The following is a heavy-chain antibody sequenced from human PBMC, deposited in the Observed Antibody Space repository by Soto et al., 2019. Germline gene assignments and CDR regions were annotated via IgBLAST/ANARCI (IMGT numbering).Heavy chain of an antibody. CDR2: IYWDDDK. J-gene: IGHJ6*02. V-gene: IGHV2-5*02. D-gene: IGHD3-9*01. CDR1: GFSLSTSGVG. CDR3: AHSLLRYLDYYYYGMDV. Sequence: SGPTLVNPTQTLTLTCTFSGFSLSTSGVGVGWIRQPPGKALEWLALIYWDDDKRYSPSLKSRLTITKDTSKNQVVLTMTNMDPVDTVTYYCAHSLLRYLDYYYYGMDVWGQGTTVTVSS.